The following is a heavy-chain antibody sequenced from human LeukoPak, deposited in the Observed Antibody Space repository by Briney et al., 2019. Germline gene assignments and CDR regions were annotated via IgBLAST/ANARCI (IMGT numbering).Heavy chain of an antibody. CDR3: AREGSGSYYNVRYYFDY. J-gene: IGHJ4*02. V-gene: IGHV3-30-3*01. CDR2: ISYDGSNK. CDR1: GFTFSSYA. D-gene: IGHD3-10*01. Sequence: PGGSLRLSCAASGFTFSSYAMHWVRQAPGKGLEWVAVISYDGSNKYYADSVKGRFTISRDNSKNTLYLQMNSLRAEDTAVYYCAREGSGSYYNVRYYFDYWGQGTLVTVSS.